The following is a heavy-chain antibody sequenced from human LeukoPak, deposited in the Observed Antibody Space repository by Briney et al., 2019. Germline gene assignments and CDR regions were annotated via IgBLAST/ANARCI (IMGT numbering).Heavy chain of an antibody. D-gene: IGHD3-10*02. Sequence: GASVKVSCKASGYTFTSYGISWVRQAPGQGLEWMGWISGYNGDTNYAQKLQGRVTMTTDTSTRTAYMELRSLTSDDTAVYYCARDVNFVPDYWGEGTLPSVSS. J-gene: IGHJ4*02. CDR2: ISGYNGDT. CDR3: ARDVNFVPDY. CDR1: GYTFTSYG. V-gene: IGHV1-18*01.